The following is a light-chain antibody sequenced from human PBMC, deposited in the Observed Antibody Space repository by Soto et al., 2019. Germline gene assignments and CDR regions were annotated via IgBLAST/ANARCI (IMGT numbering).Light chain of an antibody. CDR3: VAWDDSLNGYVV. Sequence: LTQPPSASGTPGQRVTISCSGSSSNIGSNTVNWYRQLPGTAPKLVIYSNNQRPSGVPDRFSGSKSGTSASLAISGLQSEDEADYYCVAWDDSLNGYVVLGGGTKVTVL. V-gene: IGLV1-44*01. CDR1: SSNIGSNT. J-gene: IGLJ2*01. CDR2: SNN.